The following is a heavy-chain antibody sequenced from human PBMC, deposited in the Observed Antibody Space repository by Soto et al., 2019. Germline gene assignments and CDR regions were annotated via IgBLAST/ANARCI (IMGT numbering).Heavy chain of an antibody. D-gene: IGHD1-20*01. CDR2: IWYDGSNK. V-gene: IGHV3-33*01. J-gene: IGHJ6*02. CDR1: GFTFSSYG. Sequence: PGGSLRLSCAASGFTFSSYGMHWVRQAPGKGLEWVAVIWYDGSNKYYADSVKGRFTISRDNSKNTLYLQIDSLRADDTAVYYCARDNWNVGQTHYYYFLGMDVWGQATTGTV. CDR3: ARDNWNVGQTHYYYFLGMDV.